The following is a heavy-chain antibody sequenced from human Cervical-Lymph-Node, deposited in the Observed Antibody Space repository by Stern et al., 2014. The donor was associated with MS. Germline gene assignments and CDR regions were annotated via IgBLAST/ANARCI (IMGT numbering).Heavy chain of an antibody. V-gene: IGHV2-5*02. Sequence: QVTLKESGPTLVKPTQTLTLTCTFSGFSLSTSGVGVGWIRQPPGKALEWLAIIYWDDAKSYSPSLRNRPTITKDNPQNQSVTPLTTMDPVDTGTYYCAQTNYFASRSYSLYNWLDPWAQGTRVIVSS. CDR1: GFSLSTSGVG. D-gene: IGHD3-10*01. CDR2: IYWDDAK. J-gene: IGHJ5*02. CDR3: AQTNYFASRSYSLYNWLDP.